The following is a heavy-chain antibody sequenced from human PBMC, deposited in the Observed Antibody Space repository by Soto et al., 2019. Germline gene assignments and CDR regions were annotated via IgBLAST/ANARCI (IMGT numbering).Heavy chain of an antibody. Sequence: GGSLRLSCSASGFIFSDYAMHWVRLTPGKGLEFVSAISNNGGSTNDAPSVWGRFTISRDNSKNTVYLEMSSLRAEDTAVYYCAKAVVPAAIRGYYYGMDVWGQGTTVTVSS. V-gene: IGHV3-64D*06. CDR2: ISNNGGST. CDR1: GFIFSDYA. D-gene: IGHD2-2*02. J-gene: IGHJ6*02. CDR3: AKAVVPAAIRGYYYGMDV.